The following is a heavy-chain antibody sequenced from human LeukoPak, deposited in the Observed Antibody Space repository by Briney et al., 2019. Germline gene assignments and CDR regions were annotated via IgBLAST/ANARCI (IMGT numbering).Heavy chain of an antibody. CDR2: ISYDGSNK. CDR3: AISHYCDSSGYYSFDY. CDR1: GFTFSSYA. J-gene: IGHJ4*02. Sequence: QPGGSLRLSCAASGFTFSSYAMHWVRQAPGKGLEWVAVISYDGSNKYYADSVKGRFTISRDNSKNTLYLQMNSLRAEDTAVYYCAISHYCDSSGYYSFDYWGQGTLVTVSS. D-gene: IGHD3-22*01. V-gene: IGHV3-30-3*01.